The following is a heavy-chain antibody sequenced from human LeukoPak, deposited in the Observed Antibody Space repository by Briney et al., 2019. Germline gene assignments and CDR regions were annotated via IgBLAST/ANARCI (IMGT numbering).Heavy chain of an antibody. D-gene: IGHD1-26*01. V-gene: IGHV4-59*08. J-gene: IGHJ3*02. CDR2: LYYNGGT. CDR3: TRHQDYSGSYGAFDI. Sequence: SETLSLTCTVSGGSISSYYWSWIRQPPGKGPEWIGYLYYNGGTNYNPSLKSRVTISVDTSKNQFSLKLSSVTAADTAVYYCTRHQDYSGSYGAFDIWGQGTMVTVSS. CDR1: GGSISSYY.